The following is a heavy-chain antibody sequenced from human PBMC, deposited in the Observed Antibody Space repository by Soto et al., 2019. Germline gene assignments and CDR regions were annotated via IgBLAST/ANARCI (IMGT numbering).Heavy chain of an antibody. V-gene: IGHV3-15*07. CDR3: TTEDRGKKNIVVVPAARQYFQH. CDR2: IKSKTDGGTT. Sequence: GGSLRLSCAASGFTFSNAWMNWVRQAPGKGLEWVGRIKSKTDGGTTDYAAPVKGRFTISRDDSKNTLYLQMNSLKTEDTAVYYCTTEDRGKKNIVVVPAARQYFQHWGQGTLVTVSS. J-gene: IGHJ1*01. CDR1: GFTFSNAW. D-gene: IGHD2-2*01.